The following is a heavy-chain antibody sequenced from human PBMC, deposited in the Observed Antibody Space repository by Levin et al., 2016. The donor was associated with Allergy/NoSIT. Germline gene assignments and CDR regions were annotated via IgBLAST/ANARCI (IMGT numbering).Heavy chain of an antibody. CDR2: IYYSGST. V-gene: IGHV4-59*01. J-gene: IGHJ6*03. D-gene: IGHD6-19*01. Sequence: SETLSLTCTVSGGSISSYYWGWIRQPPGKGLEWIGYIYYSGSTNYNPSLKSRVTISVDTSKNQFSLKLSSVTAADTAVYYCARDQAVATSPLHYYYYMDVWGKGTTVTVSS. CDR3: ARDQAVATSPLHYYYYMDV. CDR1: GGSISSYY.